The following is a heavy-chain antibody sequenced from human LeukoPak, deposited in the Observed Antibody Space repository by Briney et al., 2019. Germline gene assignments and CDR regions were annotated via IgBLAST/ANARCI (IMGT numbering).Heavy chain of an antibody. CDR1: GFTFSNYG. J-gene: IGHJ3*02. Sequence: PGRSLRLSCAASGFTFSNYGMHWVRQAPGKGLDWGAVIWSDGSNKFYADSVKGRFTISRDNSKKTLFLQMSSLRADDTAVYYCAREVTNNAFDIWGQGTLVTVSS. D-gene: IGHD4-17*01. CDR3: AREVTNNAFDI. V-gene: IGHV3-33*01. CDR2: IWSDGSNK.